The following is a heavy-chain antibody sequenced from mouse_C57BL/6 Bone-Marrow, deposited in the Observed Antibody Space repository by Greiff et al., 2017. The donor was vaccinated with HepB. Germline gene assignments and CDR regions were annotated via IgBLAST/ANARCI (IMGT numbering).Heavy chain of an antibody. Sequence: QVQLKQSGAELVRPGTSVKMSCKASGYTFTNYWIGWAKQRPGHGLEWIGDIYPGGGYTNYNEKFKGKATLTADKSSSTAYMQFSSLTSEDSAIYYCAREITTVVAPYWYFDVWGTGTTVTVSS. CDR1: GYTFTNYW. D-gene: IGHD1-1*01. V-gene: IGHV1-63*01. J-gene: IGHJ1*03. CDR2: IYPGGGYT. CDR3: AREITTVVAPYWYFDV.